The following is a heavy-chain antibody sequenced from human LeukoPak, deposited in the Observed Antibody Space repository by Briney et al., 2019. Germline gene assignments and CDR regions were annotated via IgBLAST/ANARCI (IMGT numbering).Heavy chain of an antibody. CDR1: GFTFSSYG. V-gene: IGHV3-30*18. Sequence: GGSLRLPCAASGFTFSSYGMHWVRQAPGKGLEWVAVISYDGSNKYYADSVKGRFTISRDNSKNTLYLQMNSLRAEDTAVYYCAKSPSQATVTTVYRYWGQGTLVTVSS. CDR3: AKSPSQATVTTVYRY. D-gene: IGHD4-11*01. CDR2: ISYDGSNK. J-gene: IGHJ4*02.